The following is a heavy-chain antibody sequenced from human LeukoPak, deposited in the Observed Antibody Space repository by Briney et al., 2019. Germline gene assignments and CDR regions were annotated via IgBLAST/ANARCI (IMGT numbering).Heavy chain of an antibody. V-gene: IGHV3-23*01. J-gene: IGHJ4*02. CDR1: GFIFSNYA. CDR2: IIASSGST. CDR3: AKGAYDYVEIGYFDH. Sequence: GGSLRLSCAASGFIFSNYAMSWVRQAPGKGLEWVSLIIASSGSTVYADSVKGRFTISRDNSKNTLYLQMNSLRAEDTAVYYCAKGAYDYVEIGYFDHWGQGTLVTVSS. D-gene: IGHD5-12*01.